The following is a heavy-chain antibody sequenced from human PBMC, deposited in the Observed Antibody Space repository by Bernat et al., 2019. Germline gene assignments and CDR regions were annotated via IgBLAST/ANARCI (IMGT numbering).Heavy chain of an antibody. CDR2: ISSSSSYT. CDR3: ARDLGYCTGGVCHDAFDI. Sequence: QVQLVESGGGLVKPGGSLRLSCAASGFTFSDYYMSWICQAPGKGLEWVSYISSSSSYTNYADSVKGRFTISRDNAKNSLYLQMNSLRAEDTAVYYCARDLGYCTGGVCHDAFDIWGQGTMVTVSS. J-gene: IGHJ3*02. V-gene: IGHV3-11*06. D-gene: IGHD2-8*02. CDR1: GFTFSDYY.